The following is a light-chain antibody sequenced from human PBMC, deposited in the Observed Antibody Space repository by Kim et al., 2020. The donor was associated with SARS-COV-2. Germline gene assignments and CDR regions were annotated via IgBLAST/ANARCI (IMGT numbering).Light chain of an antibody. CDR1: SGSFARTSVQWFH. J-gene: IGLJ3*02. V-gene: IGLV6-57*04. CDR2: EDN. CDR3: QSYDGSNHGVV. Sequence: NFMLTQPHSVSESPGKTVTISCTRSSGSFARTSVQWFHVQWYQQRPGSAPTLVIYEDNQRPSGVPDRFSGSIDSSSNSASLTISGLKTEDEADYYCQSYDGSNHGVVFGGGTQLTVL.